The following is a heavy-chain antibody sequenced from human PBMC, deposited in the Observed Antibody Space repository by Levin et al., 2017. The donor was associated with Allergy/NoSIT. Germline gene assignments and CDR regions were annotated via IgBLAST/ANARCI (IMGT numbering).Heavy chain of an antibody. D-gene: IGHD6-25*01. J-gene: IGHJ6*02. CDR2: ISWNSGTI. CDR1: GFTFDDYA. CDR3: ARSGQRLKYYYSGLDV. Sequence: GGSLRLSCVVSGFTFDDYAMHWVRQAPGKGLEWVSGISWNSGTIGYADSVEGRFTISRDNAKNSLYLQMNSLRAEDTALYYCARSGQRLKYYYSGLDVWGQGTTVTVSS. V-gene: IGHV3-9*01.